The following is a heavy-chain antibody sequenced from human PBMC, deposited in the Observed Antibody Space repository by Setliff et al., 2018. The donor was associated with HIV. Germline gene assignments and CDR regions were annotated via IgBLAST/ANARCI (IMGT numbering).Heavy chain of an antibody. J-gene: IGHJ4*01. V-gene: IGHV4-31*11. D-gene: IGHD5-18*01. CDR2: IDYSGSA. CDR1: GYYISSGYY. CDR3: AREGKTALVTKYFDY. Sequence: PSETLSLTCAVSGYYISSGYYWSWIRQYPGKGLEWIGYIDYSGSAFYNPSLKSRITISRDTSKNQFSLKMNSVTAADTAVYYCAREGKTALVTKYFDYWGHGKLVTVSS.